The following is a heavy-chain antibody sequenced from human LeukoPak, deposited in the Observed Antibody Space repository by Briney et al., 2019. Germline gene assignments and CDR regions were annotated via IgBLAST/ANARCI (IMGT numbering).Heavy chain of an antibody. V-gene: IGHV3-30*02. J-gene: IGHJ4*02. D-gene: IGHD2-2*01. Sequence: SLRLSLAACGLTYSRCCRHWLRQSPSKGLEGVAFIRYDGCNKYYADSVKGRLTNSRDSYKNTLHLQMNRQSEEDAAMYVCAKEIIVVVAAAENPGVDCGSQGTLVTPSS. CDR1: GLTYSRCC. CDR2: IRYDGCNK. CDR3: AKEIIVVVAAAENPGVDC.